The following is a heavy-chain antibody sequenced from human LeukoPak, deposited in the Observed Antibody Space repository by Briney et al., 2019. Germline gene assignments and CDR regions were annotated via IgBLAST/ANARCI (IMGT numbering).Heavy chain of an antibody. D-gene: IGHD2-2*01. V-gene: IGHV1-8*01. CDR1: GYTFTSYD. Sequence: ASVKVSCKASGYTFTSYDINWVRQATGQGLEWMGWMNPNSGNTGYAQKFQGRVTMTRNTSISTAYMELGSLRSEDTAVYYCARAQYCSSTSCHYYYYYMDVWGKGTTVTVSS. J-gene: IGHJ6*03. CDR3: ARAQYCSSTSCHYYYYYMDV. CDR2: MNPNSGNT.